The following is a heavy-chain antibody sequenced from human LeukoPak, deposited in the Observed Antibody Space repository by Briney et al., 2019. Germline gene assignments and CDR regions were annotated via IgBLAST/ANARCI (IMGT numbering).Heavy chain of an antibody. V-gene: IGHV4-34*01. D-gene: IGHD1-26*01. CDR2: INHSGST. CDR1: GGSFSGYY. CDR3: ASQGHHGKIVGTTLSYFCMDV. Sequence: ETLSLTCAVYGGSFSGYYWSWIRQPPGKGLEWIGEINHSGSTNYNPSLTSRVTISVDTSKNQFSLKLSSVTTADTAFYYCASQGHHGKIVGTTLSYFCMDVWGKGTTVTVSS. J-gene: IGHJ6*03.